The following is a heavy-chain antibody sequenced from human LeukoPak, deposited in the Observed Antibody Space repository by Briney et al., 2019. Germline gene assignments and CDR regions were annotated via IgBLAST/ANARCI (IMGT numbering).Heavy chain of an antibody. V-gene: IGHV4-59*06. D-gene: IGHD5/OR15-5a*01. CDR1: GGSISSYY. CDR2: IYYSGST. CDR3: ARVHHTHVYGWDYFDY. Sequence: PSETLSLTCTVPGGSISSYYWSWIRQPPGKGLEWIGYIYYSGSTYYNPSLKSRVTISVDTSKNQFSLKLSSVTAADTAVYYCARVHHTHVYGWDYFDYWGQGTLVTVSS. J-gene: IGHJ4*02.